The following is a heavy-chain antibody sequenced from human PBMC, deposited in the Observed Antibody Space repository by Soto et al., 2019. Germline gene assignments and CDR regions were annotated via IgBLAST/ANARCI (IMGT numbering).Heavy chain of an antibody. CDR2: IIPIFGTA. Sequence: ASVKVSCKASGGTFSSYAISWVRQAPGQGLEWMGGIIPIFGTANYAQKFQGRVTITADESTSTAYMELSSLRSEDTAVYYCARGGNDFWSGYPAPYYGMDVWGQGTTVTV. J-gene: IGHJ6*02. CDR3: ARGGNDFWSGYPAPYYGMDV. D-gene: IGHD3-3*01. CDR1: GGTFSSYA. V-gene: IGHV1-69*13.